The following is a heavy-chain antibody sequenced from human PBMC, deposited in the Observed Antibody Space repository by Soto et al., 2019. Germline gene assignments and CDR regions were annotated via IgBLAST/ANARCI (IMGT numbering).Heavy chain of an antibody. D-gene: IGHD3-10*01. CDR3: ARVRTMVRGVIRPNYYYYGMDV. V-gene: IGHV1-18*01. CDR1: GYTFTSYG. Sequence: ASVKVSCKASGYTFTSYGISWVRQAPGQGLEWMGWVSAYNGNTNYAQKLQGRVTMTTDTSTSTAYMELRSLRSDDTAVYYCARVRTMVRGVIRPNYYYYGMDVWGQGTTVTVSS. J-gene: IGHJ6*02. CDR2: VSAYNGNT.